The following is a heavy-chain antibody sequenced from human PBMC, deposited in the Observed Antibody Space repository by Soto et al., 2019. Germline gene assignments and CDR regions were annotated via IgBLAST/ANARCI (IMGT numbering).Heavy chain of an antibody. D-gene: IGHD7-27*01. CDR3: ARANWFFDY. Sequence: SETLSLTCAVYGGSFSGYYWSWIRQPPGKGLEWIGYINYIGSTNYNPSLNCRVTISVDTSKNQFSLKLSFLISADTAIYYCARANWFFDYWGQGTLVTVSS. CDR1: GGSFSGYY. J-gene: IGHJ4*02. CDR2: INYIGST. V-gene: IGHV4-34*01.